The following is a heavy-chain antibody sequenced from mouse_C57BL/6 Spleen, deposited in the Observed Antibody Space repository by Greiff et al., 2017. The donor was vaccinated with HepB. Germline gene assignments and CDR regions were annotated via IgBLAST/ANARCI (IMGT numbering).Heavy chain of an antibody. J-gene: IGHJ2*01. V-gene: IGHV10-1*01. CDR3: VRSFYFDY. Sequence: EVQLVESGGGLVQPKGSLKLSCAASGFSFNTYAMNWVRQAPGKGLEWVARIRSKSNNYATSYADSVKDRFTISRDDSESMLYLQMNNLKTEDTAMYYCVRSFYFDYWGQGTTLTVSS. CDR1: GFSFNTYA. CDR2: IRSKSNNYAT.